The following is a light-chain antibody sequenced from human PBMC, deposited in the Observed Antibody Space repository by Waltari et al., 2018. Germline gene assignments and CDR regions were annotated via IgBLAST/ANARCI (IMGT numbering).Light chain of an antibody. CDR1: QLVDNF. V-gene: IGKV1-39*01. CDR3: QQSYTTPYT. Sequence: DIQMTQSPSSLSVCVGDTVTSTRRASQLVDNFLNWYQQKPGQAPSLPIYAASSLQSRVPSRFSVRGSGTDVTLPISSLQPEDCSTYYCQQSYTTPYTVGQGTRLDIK. J-gene: IGKJ2*01. CDR2: AAS.